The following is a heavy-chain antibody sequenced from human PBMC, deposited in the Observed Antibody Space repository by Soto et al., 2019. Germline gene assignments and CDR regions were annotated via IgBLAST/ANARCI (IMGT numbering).Heavy chain of an antibody. J-gene: IGHJ6*03. CDR1: GASISSSY. D-gene: IGHD3-3*01. CDR3: ARGVLEWLLRDSYYYYMDV. Sequence: QVQLQESGPGLVKPSETLSLTCTVSGASISSSYWNWIRQAPGKGLEWMGYIDDTGSTNYNPSLQSRVTLSVDPSNNQYSLKLSSVTAADTAVYYCARGVLEWLLRDSYYYYMDVWGKGTTVTVSS. V-gene: IGHV4-59*01. CDR2: IDDTGST.